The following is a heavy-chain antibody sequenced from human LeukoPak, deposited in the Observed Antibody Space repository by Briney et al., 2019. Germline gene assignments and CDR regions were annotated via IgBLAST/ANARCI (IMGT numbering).Heavy chain of an antibody. D-gene: IGHD6-19*01. CDR2: INTNSGGT. V-gene: IGHV1-2*02. J-gene: IGHJ4*02. CDR1: GYTFTGYY. CDR3: ATAPAGWLVPFDY. Sequence: GASVKVSCKSSGYTFTGYYMHWVRQAPGQGHERMGWINTNSGGTNYEQKFQGRVTMTRDTSISKAYMELSRLRSDDTAVYYCATAPAGWLVPFDYWGQGTLVTVSS.